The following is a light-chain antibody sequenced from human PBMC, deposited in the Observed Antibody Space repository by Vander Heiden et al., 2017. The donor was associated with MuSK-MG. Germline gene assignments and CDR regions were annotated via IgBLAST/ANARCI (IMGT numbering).Light chain of an antibody. CDR1: QSVSSN. CDR2: GAS. J-gene: IGKJ2*01. Sequence: EIVMTQSPATLSGSPGERATLPCRASQSVSSNLAWYQQKPGQAPRLLIYGASTRATGIPARFSRSGSGTEFTLTISSLQSEDFAVYYCQQYNNWPETFGQWTKLEIK. V-gene: IGKV3-15*01. CDR3: QQYNNWPET.